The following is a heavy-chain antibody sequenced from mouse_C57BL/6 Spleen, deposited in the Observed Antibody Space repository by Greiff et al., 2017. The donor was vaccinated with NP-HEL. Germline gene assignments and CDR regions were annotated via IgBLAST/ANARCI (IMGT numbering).Heavy chain of an antibody. CDR3: ASDTTVVPFAY. V-gene: IGHV1-42*01. J-gene: IGHJ3*01. Sequence: VQLQQSGPELVKPGASVKISCKASGYSFTGYYMNWVKQSPEKSLEWIGEINPSTGGTTYNQKFKAKATLTVDKSSSTAYMQLKSLTSEDSAVYYCASDTTVVPFAYWGQGTLVTVSA. D-gene: IGHD1-1*01. CDR2: INPSTGGT. CDR1: GYSFTGYY.